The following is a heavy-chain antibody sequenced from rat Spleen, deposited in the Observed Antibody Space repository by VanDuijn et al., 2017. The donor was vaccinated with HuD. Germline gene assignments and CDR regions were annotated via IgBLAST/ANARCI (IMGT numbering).Heavy chain of an antibody. CDR2: ISYDGLGT. CDR3: ARRYYGYTYFDY. J-gene: IGHJ2*01. CDR1: GFTFSGNW. D-gene: IGHD1-6*01. V-gene: IGHV5-29*01. Sequence: EVQLVESGGGLVQPGSPLKLSCGASGFTFSGNWLNWIRQAPTKGLEWVAIISYDGLGTYYRDSVKGRFTISRDNAKSTLSLQMDSLRSEDTATYYCARRYYGYTYFDYWGQGVIVTVSS.